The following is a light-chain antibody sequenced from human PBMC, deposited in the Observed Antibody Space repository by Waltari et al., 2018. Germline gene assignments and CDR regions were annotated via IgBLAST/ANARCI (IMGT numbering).Light chain of an antibody. CDR3: MQARQTPWT. Sequence: DIVMTQSPLSLSVTPGEPASISCRSRQSLLHSSGNTFLAWYLQKPGQSPQLLIYLVSNRASGVPDRFSGSGSGTDFTLKISRVEAEDVGVYFCMQARQTPWTFGQGTKVEIK. CDR1: QSLLHSSGNTF. V-gene: IGKV2-28*01. CDR2: LVS. J-gene: IGKJ1*01.